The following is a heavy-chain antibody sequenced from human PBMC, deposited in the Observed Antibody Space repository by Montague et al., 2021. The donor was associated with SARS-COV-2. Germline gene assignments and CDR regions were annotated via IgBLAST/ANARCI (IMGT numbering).Heavy chain of an antibody. CDR3: ARHVTFGGVVVALDY. V-gene: IGHV4-39*01. D-gene: IGHD3-16*02. Sequence: SETLSLTCTVSGASISSSENSWGWIRQSPGKGLEWFGSIFYSGTTYFNPSLRSRIAISVDTSKNQFSLKVTSVTAADTAVYYCARHVTFGGVVVALDYWGQGHPVSVSS. CDR1: GASISSSENS. J-gene: IGHJ4*02. CDR2: IFYSGTT.